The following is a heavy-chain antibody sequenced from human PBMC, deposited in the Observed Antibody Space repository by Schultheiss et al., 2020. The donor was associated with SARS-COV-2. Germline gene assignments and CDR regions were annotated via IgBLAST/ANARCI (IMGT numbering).Heavy chain of an antibody. V-gene: IGHV4-59*01. D-gene: IGHD2-2*01. CDR2: IYYSGST. J-gene: IGHJ5*02. Sequence: SQTLSLTCTVSGGSISSYYWSWIRQPAGKGLEWIGYIYYSGSTNYNPSLKSRVTISVDTSKNQFSLKLSSVTAADTAVYYCARVGPWGVVVPAYNWFDPWGQGTLVTVSS. CDR3: ARVGPWGVVVPAYNWFDP. CDR1: GGSISSYY.